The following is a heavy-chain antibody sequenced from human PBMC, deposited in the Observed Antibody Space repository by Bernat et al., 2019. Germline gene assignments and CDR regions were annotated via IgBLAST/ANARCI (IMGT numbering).Heavy chain of an antibody. V-gene: IGHV3-30-3*01. D-gene: IGHD3-10*01. CDR2: ISYDGSNK. CDR1: GFTFSSYA. Sequence: QVQLVESGGGVVQPGRSLRLSCAASGFTFSSYAMHWVRQAPGKGLEWVAVISYDGSNKYYADSMKGRFTISRDNSKNTLYLQMNSLRAEDTAVYYCARVSGYYGSGSYTYYYYGMDVWGQGTTVTVSS. J-gene: IGHJ6*02. CDR3: ARVSGYYGSGSYTYYYYGMDV.